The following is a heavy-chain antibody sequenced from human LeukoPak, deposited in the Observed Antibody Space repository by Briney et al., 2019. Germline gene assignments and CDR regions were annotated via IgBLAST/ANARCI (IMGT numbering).Heavy chain of an antibody. CDR1: GSIFTSYW. J-gene: IGHJ5*02. V-gene: IGHV5-51*01. CDR3: ARLGGSPKLGLNWFDP. Sequence: PGKPPQIFCKGSGSIFTSYWIGWVRQMPGKGLELMGIIYPGDSDTRYSPSFQGQVSISADKSISTAYLQWSSLKASDTAMYYCARLGGSPKLGLNWFDPWGQGTLVTVSS. D-gene: IGHD3-16*01. CDR2: IYPGDSDT.